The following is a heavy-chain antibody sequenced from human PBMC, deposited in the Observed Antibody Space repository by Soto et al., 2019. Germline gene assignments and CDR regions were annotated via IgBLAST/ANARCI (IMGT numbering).Heavy chain of an antibody. D-gene: IGHD6-6*01. Sequence: QLQLVQSGAEVKKPGASVEVSCKASGYTFTSYDINWVRQATGQGLEWMGWMNPTSGNTGYAQKFRGRVTMTRNTSISTAYMELSSLRSEDTAVYYCARVRYSSSHNWFDPWGQGTLVTVSS. V-gene: IGHV1-8*01. J-gene: IGHJ5*02. CDR3: ARVRYSSSHNWFDP. CDR2: MNPTSGNT. CDR1: GYTFTSYD.